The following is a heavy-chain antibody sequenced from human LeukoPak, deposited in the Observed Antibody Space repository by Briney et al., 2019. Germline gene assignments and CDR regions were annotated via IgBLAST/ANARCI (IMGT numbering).Heavy chain of an antibody. V-gene: IGHV3-23*01. Sequence: GGSLRLSCAASGFTFSSYVMSWVRQAPGKGLEWVSSISGSGGSTYYADSVKGRFTISRDNSKNTLYLQMNSLRAEDTAVYYCAIIAAAGFSFDYWGQGTLVTVSS. CDR3: AIIAAAGFSFDY. D-gene: IGHD6-13*01. J-gene: IGHJ4*02. CDR2: ISGSGGST. CDR1: GFTFSSYV.